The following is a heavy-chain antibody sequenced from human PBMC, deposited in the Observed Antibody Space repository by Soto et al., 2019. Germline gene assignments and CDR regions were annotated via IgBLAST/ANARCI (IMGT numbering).Heavy chain of an antibody. Sequence: SVNVSCKASGGTFSSYAISWVRQAPGQGLEWMGGIIPIFGTANYAQKFQGRVTITADESTSTAYMELSSLRSEDTAVYYCARDIVGDYYYYGMDVWGQGTTVTVSS. CDR1: GGTFSSYA. CDR2: IIPIFGTA. D-gene: IGHD2-15*01. V-gene: IGHV1-69*13. CDR3: ARDIVGDYYYYGMDV. J-gene: IGHJ6*02.